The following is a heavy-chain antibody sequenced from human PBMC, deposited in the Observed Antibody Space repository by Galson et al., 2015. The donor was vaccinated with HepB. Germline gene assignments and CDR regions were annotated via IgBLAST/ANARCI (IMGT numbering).Heavy chain of an antibody. Sequence: SVKVSCKASGYTFTNYAIHWVRQAPGRRLEWMGWINGGSGDTKYSQKFQGRVTITRDKSASTAYMELSSLRSEDTALYYCARVDFPSSFDFWGQGTLVTVSS. D-gene: IGHD3-9*01. V-gene: IGHV1-3*01. CDR1: GYTFTNYA. CDR2: INGGSGDT. CDR3: ARVDFPSSFDF. J-gene: IGHJ4*02.